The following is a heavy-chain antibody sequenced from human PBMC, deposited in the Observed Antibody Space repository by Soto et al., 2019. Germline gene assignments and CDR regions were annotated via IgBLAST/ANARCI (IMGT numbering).Heavy chain of an antibody. CDR2: ISSTTNYI. D-gene: IGHD4-17*01. V-gene: IGHV3-21*06. CDR3: ARDQVKGTMTIL. Sequence: GGSLRLSCAASGFTFTRYSMNWVRQAPGKGLEWVSSISSTTNYIYYGDSMKGRFTISRDNAKNSLYLEMNSLRAEDTAVYHCARDQVKGTMTILWGQGTLVTVSS. J-gene: IGHJ4*02. CDR1: GFTFTRYS.